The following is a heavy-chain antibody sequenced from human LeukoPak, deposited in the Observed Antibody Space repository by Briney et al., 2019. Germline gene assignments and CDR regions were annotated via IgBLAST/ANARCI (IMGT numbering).Heavy chain of an antibody. CDR3: AKAHTNYYYYYMDV. Sequence: GGSLRLSCAASGFTFSSYGMHWVRQAPGKGLEWVAVIWYDGSKKYYVDSVKGRFTISRDNSKNTLYLQMNSLRAEDTAVYYCAKAHTNYYYYYMDVWGKGTTVTVSS. V-gene: IGHV3-33*06. CDR1: GFTFSSYG. CDR2: IWYDGSKK. J-gene: IGHJ6*03.